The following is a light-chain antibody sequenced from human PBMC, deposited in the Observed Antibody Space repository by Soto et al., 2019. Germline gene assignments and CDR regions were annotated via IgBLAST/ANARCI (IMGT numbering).Light chain of an antibody. V-gene: IGKV3D-20*01. CDR3: QQYNSYPLT. J-gene: IGKJ4*01. CDR2: DAS. CDR1: QSVSSSY. Sequence: EIVLTQSPATLSLSPGERATLSCGASQSVSSSYLAWYQQKPGLAPRLLIYDASSLESGVPSRFSGSGSGTEFTLTISSLQPDDFATYYCQQYNSYPLTFGGGTKVDIK.